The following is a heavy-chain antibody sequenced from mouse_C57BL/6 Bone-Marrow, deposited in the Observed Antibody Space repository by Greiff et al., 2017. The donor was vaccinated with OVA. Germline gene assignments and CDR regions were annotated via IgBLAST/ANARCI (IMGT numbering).Heavy chain of an antibody. CDR1: GYSITSGYY. CDR2: ISYDGSN. J-gene: IGHJ2*01. CDR3: AREGDSDY. V-gene: IGHV3-6*01. Sequence: VQLQQSGPGLVKPSQSLSLTCSVTGYSITSGYYWNWIRQFPGNKLEWMGYISYDGSNNYNPSLKNRISITRDTSKNKFFLKLNSVTTEDTATYYCAREGDSDYWGQGTTLTVSS.